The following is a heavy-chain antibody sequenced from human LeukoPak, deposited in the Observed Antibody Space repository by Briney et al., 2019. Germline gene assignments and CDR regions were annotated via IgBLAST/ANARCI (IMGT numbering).Heavy chain of an antibody. V-gene: IGHV4-39*07. CDR1: GGSIRSSYYY. J-gene: IGHJ4*02. D-gene: IGHD6-6*01. Sequence: SETLSLTCTVSGGSIRSSYYYWSWIRQPPGKGLEWIGEINHSGSTNYNPSLKSRVTISVDTSKNQFSLKLSSVTAADTAVYYCARIRGSSSSGDYWGQGTLVTVSS. CDR3: ARIRGSSSSGDY. CDR2: INHSGST.